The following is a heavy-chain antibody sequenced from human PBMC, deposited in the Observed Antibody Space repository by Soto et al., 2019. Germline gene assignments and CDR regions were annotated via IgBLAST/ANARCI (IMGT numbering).Heavy chain of an antibody. V-gene: IGHV4-34*01. CDR3: AARLKTGIAARRDFDY. CDR1: GGSFSGYY. Sequence: NPSETLSLTCAVYGGSFSGYYWSWIRQPPGKGLEWIGEINHSGSTNYNPSLKSRVTISVDTSKNQFSLKLSSVTAADTAVYYCAARLKTGIAARRDFDYWGQGTLVTVSS. D-gene: IGHD6-6*01. J-gene: IGHJ4*02. CDR2: INHSGST.